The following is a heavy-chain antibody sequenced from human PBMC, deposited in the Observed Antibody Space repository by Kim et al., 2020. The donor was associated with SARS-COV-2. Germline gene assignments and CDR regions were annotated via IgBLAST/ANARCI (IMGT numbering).Heavy chain of an antibody. V-gene: IGHV4-39*01. Sequence: SETLSLTCTVSGGSISSSSYYWVWNRQPPGKGLDWIGSIYYSASTYYNPSLKSRITISADTSKNQFSLKLSSVTAADTAVYYCARHDSSGYYPRWYFDLWGRGSLVTVSS. CDR1: GGSISSSSYY. J-gene: IGHJ2*01. D-gene: IGHD3-22*01. CDR3: ARHDSSGYYPRWYFDL. CDR2: IYYSAST.